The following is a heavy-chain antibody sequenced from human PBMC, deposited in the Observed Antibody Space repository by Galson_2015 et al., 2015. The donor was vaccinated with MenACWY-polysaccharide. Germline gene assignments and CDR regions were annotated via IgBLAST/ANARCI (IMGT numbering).Heavy chain of an antibody. J-gene: IGHJ6*02. V-gene: IGHV3-30-3*01. CDR2: ISYDGINK. CDR3: ARAYCDRTTCYGMDV. D-gene: IGHD2-2*01. Sequence: SLRLSCAASGFTFSSYAIHWVRQAPGKGLEWVAVISYDGINKYYADSVKGRFTISRDNSKYTVYLQMNSLRAEDTAVYYCARAYCDRTTCYGMDVWGQGTTVT. CDR1: GFTFSSYA.